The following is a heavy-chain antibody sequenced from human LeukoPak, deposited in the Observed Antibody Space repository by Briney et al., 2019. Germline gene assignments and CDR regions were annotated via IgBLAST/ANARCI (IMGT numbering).Heavy chain of an antibody. D-gene: IGHD4-23*01. CDR1: GYTFTSYG. CDR3: ARVPAATVVTEVDY. Sequence: GASVKVSCKASGYTFTSYGISWVRQAPGQGLEWMGWISAYNGNTNYAQKLQGRVTMTTDTSASTAYMELRSLRSDDTTVYYCARVPAATVVTEVDYWGQGTLVTVSS. V-gene: IGHV1-18*01. J-gene: IGHJ4*02. CDR2: ISAYNGNT.